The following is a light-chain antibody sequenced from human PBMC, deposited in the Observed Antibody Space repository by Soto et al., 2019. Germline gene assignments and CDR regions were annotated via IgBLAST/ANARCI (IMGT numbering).Light chain of an antibody. Sequence: QLVLTQPASVSVSPGQSITISCTGTSSDVGGYNYVSWYQQHPGKAPKLMIYEVSNRPSGVSNRFSGSKSGNTASLTISGLQAEDEADYYCSSYTSSSTPWVFGGGTKLTVL. J-gene: IGLJ3*02. V-gene: IGLV2-14*01. CDR3: SSYTSSSTPWV. CDR1: SSDVGGYNY. CDR2: EVS.